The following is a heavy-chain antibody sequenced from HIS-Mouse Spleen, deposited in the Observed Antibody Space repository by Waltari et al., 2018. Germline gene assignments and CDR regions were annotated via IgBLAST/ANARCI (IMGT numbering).Heavy chain of an antibody. D-gene: IGHD6-13*01. CDR1: GGSFSGYY. J-gene: IGHJ4*02. CDR2: INHSGST. Sequence: QVQLQQWGAGLLKPSETLSLTCAVYGGSFSGYYWSWIRQPPGKGLEWIGEINHSGSTNSNPSLKSLVTISVDTSKNQFSLKLSSVTAADTAVYYCARALIAAFDYWGQGTLVTVSS. CDR3: ARALIAAFDY. V-gene: IGHV4-34*01.